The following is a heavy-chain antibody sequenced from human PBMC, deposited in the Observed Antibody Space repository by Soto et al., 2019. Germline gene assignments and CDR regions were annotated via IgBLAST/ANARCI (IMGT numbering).Heavy chain of an antibody. CDR1: GFIFRSYG. Sequence: QPGCSLRLSCASCGFIFRSYGMHWVRQAPGKGLEWVAVIWYDGSNKYYADSVKGRFTISRDNSKNTLYLQMNSLRAEDTAVYYCARDALRYCSSTSCYAYGMDVWGQGTTVTVSS. J-gene: IGHJ6*02. CDR2: IWYDGSNK. D-gene: IGHD2-2*01. CDR3: ARDALRYCSSTSCYAYGMDV. V-gene: IGHV3-33*01.